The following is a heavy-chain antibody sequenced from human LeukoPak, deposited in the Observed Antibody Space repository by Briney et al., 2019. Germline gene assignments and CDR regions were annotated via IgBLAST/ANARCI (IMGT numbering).Heavy chain of an antibody. V-gene: IGHV4-59*08. Sequence: SETLSLTCTVSGGSISSYYWSWIRQPPGKGLEWIGYIYYSGSTNYNPSLKSRVTISADTSKNQFSLKLTSVTAADTAVYYCARHNYHGSGAFDIWGQETLVTVSS. CDR1: GGSISSYY. J-gene: IGHJ3*02. D-gene: IGHD3-22*01. CDR3: ARHNYHGSGAFDI. CDR2: IYYSGST.